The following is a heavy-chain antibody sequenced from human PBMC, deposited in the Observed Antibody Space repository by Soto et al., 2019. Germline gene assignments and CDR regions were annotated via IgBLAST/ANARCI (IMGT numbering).Heavy chain of an antibody. J-gene: IGHJ6*02. CDR3: ARLAVGATTGYYYGMDF. V-gene: IGHV3-48*03. CDR1: GFTFSSYE. CDR2: ISSSGSTI. Sequence: GGSLRLSCAASGFTFSSYEMNWVRQAPGKGLEWVSYISSSGSTIYYADSVKGRFTISRDNAKNSLYLQMNSLRAEDTAVYYCARLAVGATTGYYYGMDFWGQGTTVTVSS. D-gene: IGHD1-26*01.